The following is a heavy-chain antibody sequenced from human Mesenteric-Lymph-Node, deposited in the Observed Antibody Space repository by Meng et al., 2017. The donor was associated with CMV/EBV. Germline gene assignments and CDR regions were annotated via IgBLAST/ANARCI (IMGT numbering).Heavy chain of an antibody. D-gene: IGHD3-9*01. J-gene: IGHJ4*02. V-gene: IGHV3-74*01. CDR3: ARIPSYYDSGGDPDF. CDR2: IADDGNMK. CDR1: GFKFEKYW. Sequence: SGFKFEKYWMHWVRQVPGKGLEWVSRIADDGNMKAYGDFVKGRFTVSRDNAENTLFLEMNNLRPEDTAVYYCARIPSYYDSGGDPDFWGRGALVTVSS.